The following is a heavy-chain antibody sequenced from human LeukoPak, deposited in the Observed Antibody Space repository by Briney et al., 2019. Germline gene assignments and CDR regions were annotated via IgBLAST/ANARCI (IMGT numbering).Heavy chain of an antibody. Sequence: ASVKVSCTASGYTFTGYYMHWVRQAPGQGLEWMGWINPNSGGTNYAQKFQGRVTMTRDTSISTAYMELSRLRSDDTAVYYCARESRYYDSSGYYYYYYGMDVWGQGTTVTVSS. D-gene: IGHD3-22*01. CDR2: INPNSGGT. CDR1: GYTFTGYY. CDR3: ARESRYYDSSGYYYYYYGMDV. V-gene: IGHV1-2*02. J-gene: IGHJ6*02.